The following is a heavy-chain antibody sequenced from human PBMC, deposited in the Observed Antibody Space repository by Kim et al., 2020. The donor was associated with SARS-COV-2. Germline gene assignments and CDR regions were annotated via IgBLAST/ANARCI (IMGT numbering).Heavy chain of an antibody. CDR3: AKLRYSSSSSYYGMDV. D-gene: IGHD6-6*01. J-gene: IGHJ6*01. CDR2: ISYDGSNK. Sequence: GGSLRLSCAASGFTFSSYGMHWVRQAPGKGLEWVAVISYDGSNKYYADSVKGRFTISRDNSKNTLYLQMNSLRAEDTAVYYCAKLRYSSSSSYYGMDVWG. CDR1: GFTFSSYG. V-gene: IGHV3-30*18.